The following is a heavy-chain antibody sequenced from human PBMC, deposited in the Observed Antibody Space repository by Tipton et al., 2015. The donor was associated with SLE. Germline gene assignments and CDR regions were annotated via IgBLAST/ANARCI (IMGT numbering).Heavy chain of an antibody. J-gene: IGHJ6*02. D-gene: IGHD6-25*01. CDR1: GGSMSSSGYS. V-gene: IGHV4-30-4*07. Sequence: TLSLTCSVSGGSMSSSGYSWSWIRQPPGKGLEWVGYIFDGGITYYNPSLTSRVIMSVDTSRSQFSLNLSSLTAADTAVYYCVRDEAPGSGDRWGYSYGMDVWGQGTTVTVSS. CDR3: VRDEAPGSGDRWGYSYGMDV. CDR2: IFDGGIT.